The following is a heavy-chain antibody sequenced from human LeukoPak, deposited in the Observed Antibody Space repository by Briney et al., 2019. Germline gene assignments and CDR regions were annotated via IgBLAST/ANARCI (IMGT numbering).Heavy chain of an antibody. Sequence: PGGSLRLSCAASGFIFSSYEMNWVRQAPGKGLEGVSYISGSGTTMYYRDSVKGRFTVSRDNAKNSLYLQMNSLRAEDTAVYYCARDPPTSGAFEYWGQGTLVTVSS. CDR2: ISGSGTTM. V-gene: IGHV3-48*03. J-gene: IGHJ4*02. CDR3: ARDPPTSGAFEY. CDR1: GFIFSSYE. D-gene: IGHD1-26*01.